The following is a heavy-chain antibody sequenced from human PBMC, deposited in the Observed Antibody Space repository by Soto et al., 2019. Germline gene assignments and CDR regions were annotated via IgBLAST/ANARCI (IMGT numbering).Heavy chain of an antibody. CDR2: ISSSSSTI. CDR1: GFTFSSYS. J-gene: IGHJ4*02. D-gene: IGHD2-2*01. Sequence: PGGSLRLSCAASGFTFSSYSMNWVRQAPGKGLEWVSYISSSSSTIYYADSVKGRFTISRDNAKNSLYLQMNSLRDEDTAVYYCARGMRYRLVTSTIPTYYFDYWXQGTLVTVSS. CDR3: ARGMRYRLVTSTIPTYYFDY. V-gene: IGHV3-48*02.